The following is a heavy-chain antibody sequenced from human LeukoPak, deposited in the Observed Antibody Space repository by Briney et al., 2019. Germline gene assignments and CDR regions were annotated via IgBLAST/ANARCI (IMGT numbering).Heavy chain of an antibody. CDR3: ARAYSGSYFYYYYYMDV. V-gene: IGHV1-46*01. Sequence: ASVKVSCKASGYTFTSYYMHGVRQAPGQGLEWMGIINPSGGSTSYAQKFQGRVTMTRDTSTSTVYMELSSLRSEDTAVYYCARAYSGSYFYYYYYMDVWGKGTTVTVSS. CDR2: INPSGGST. J-gene: IGHJ6*03. CDR1: GYTFTSYY. D-gene: IGHD1-26*01.